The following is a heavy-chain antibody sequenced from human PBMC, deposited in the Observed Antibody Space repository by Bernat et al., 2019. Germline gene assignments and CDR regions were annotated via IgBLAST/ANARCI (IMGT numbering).Heavy chain of an antibody. J-gene: IGHJ4*02. D-gene: IGHD6-6*01. CDR3: ARDEYSSSAV. CDR2: IIPIFGTA. Sequence: QVQLVQSGAEVKKPGASVKVSCKVSGYTLTELSMHWVRQAPGQGLEWMGGIIPIFGTANYAQKFQGRVTITADESTSTAYMELSSLRSEDTAVYYCARDEYSSSAVWGQGTLVTVSS. V-gene: IGHV1-69*13. CDR1: GYTLTELS.